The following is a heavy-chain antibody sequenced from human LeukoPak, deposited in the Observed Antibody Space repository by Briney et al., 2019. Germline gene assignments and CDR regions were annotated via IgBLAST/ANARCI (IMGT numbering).Heavy chain of an antibody. D-gene: IGHD5-18*01. CDR3: GKTTAGYSSGQKPAWPVDY. CDR1: GFTFGSFA. Sequence: GGSLRLSCEASGFTFGSFAMYWVRQAPGKGLDWIAGIFGSGGSPHYADSVKRPFTISRENSKNTVYLQINSLRAEDTAVYYCGKTTAGYSSGQKPAWPVDYWGQGTLVTVSS. J-gene: IGHJ4*02. CDR2: IFGSGGSP. V-gene: IGHV3-23*01.